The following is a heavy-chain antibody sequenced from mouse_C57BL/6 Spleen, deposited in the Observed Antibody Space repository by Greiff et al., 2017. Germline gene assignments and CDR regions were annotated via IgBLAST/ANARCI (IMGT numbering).Heavy chain of an antibody. D-gene: IGHD1-1*01. Sequence: VQLQQSGAELVKPGASVKLSCTASGFNITDYYMHWVKQRTEQGLEWIGRIDPEDGETKYAPKFQGKATITADTSSNTAYLQLSSLTSEDTAVYYCASPYYGSSYLYAMDYWGQGTSVTVSS. CDR2: IDPEDGET. CDR1: GFNITDYY. CDR3: ASPYYGSSYLYAMDY. V-gene: IGHV14-2*01. J-gene: IGHJ4*01.